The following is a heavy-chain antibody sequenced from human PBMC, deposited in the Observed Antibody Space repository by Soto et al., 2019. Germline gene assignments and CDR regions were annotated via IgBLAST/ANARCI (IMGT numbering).Heavy chain of an antibody. V-gene: IGHV5-51*01. J-gene: IGHJ3*02. CDR1: EYSFTSYW. Sequence: GESLKISCKGSEYSFTSYWIGWVRQMPGNGLEWMGIIYPADSDTRYSPSFQGQVIISADKSISTAYLQWSSLKASDTAMYYCARKSRPYYDFWSGYSRGAFDIWGQGTMVTVSS. CDR3: ARKSRPYYDFWSGYSRGAFDI. D-gene: IGHD3-3*01. CDR2: IYPADSDT.